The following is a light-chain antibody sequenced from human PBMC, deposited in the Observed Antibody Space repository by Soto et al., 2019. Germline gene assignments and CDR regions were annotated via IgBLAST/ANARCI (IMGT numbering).Light chain of an antibody. J-gene: IGLJ2*01. CDR3: SSYGASSTL. V-gene: IGLV2-14*03. CDR2: DVS. Sequence: QSALTQPASLSGSPGQSITISCTGTSTDIGSYNYVSWYQQHPGKAPKLMIFDVSYRPSGISDRFSGSKSGNTASLTFFGFQPEDEADYYCSSYGASSTLFGGGTKVTVL. CDR1: STDIGSYNY.